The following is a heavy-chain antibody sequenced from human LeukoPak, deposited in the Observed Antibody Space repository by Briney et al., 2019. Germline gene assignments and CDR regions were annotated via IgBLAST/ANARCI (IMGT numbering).Heavy chain of an antibody. D-gene: IGHD4-17*01. J-gene: IGHJ4*02. CDR1: GFTFSSYA. CDR3: VKRGRYGDYAYDY. V-gene: IGHV3-64D*06. Sequence: GGSLRLSCSASGFTFSSYAMHWVRQAPGKGLQYVSAISSSGGNTYYADSAKGRFTISRDNSKNTLYLQMSSLRAEDTAVYYCVKRGRYGDYAYDYWGQGSLVTVSS. CDR2: ISSSGGNT.